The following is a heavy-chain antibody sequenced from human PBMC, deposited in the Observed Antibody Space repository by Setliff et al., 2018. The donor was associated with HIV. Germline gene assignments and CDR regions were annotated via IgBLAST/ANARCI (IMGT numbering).Heavy chain of an antibody. V-gene: IGHV1-69*06. D-gene: IGHD2-21*01. J-gene: IGHJ6*03. Sequence: ASVKVSCKASGGTFSSYAISWVRQAPGQGLEWMGRIIPIFGTANYAQKFQGRVTITADKSTSTAYMELSSLRSEDTAVYYCAREGLIADTTYYYYYYMDVWGKGTTVTVSS. CDR2: IIPIFGTA. CDR1: GGTFSSYA. CDR3: AREGLIADTTYYYYYYMDV.